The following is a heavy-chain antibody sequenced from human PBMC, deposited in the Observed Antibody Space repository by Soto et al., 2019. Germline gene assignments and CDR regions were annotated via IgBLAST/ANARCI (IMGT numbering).Heavy chain of an antibody. CDR1: GGSFSGYY. CDR3: ARLGGNSDY. D-gene: IGHD2-15*01. Sequence: SETLSLTCAVYGGSFSGYYWSWIRQPPGKGLEWIGEINHSGSTNYNPSLKSRVTISVDTSKNQFSLKLSSVTAADTAVYYCARLGGNSDYWGQGTLVTVSS. V-gene: IGHV4-34*01. CDR2: INHSGST. J-gene: IGHJ4*02.